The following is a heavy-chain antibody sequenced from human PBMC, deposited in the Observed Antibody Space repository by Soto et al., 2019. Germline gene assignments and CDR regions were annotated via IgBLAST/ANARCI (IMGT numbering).Heavy chain of an antibody. CDR3: AHIRCIVGSCNNVFDL. CDR1: GFSLSTSGEG. V-gene: IGHV2-5*01. D-gene: IGHD2-15*01. J-gene: IGHJ3*01. CDR2: IYWRDDK. Sequence: QITLKESGPTLVQPTQTLTLTCTFSGFSLSTSGEGVGWIRQPPGKALEWLALIYWRDDKRYSPSLKSRLTISKDTSKNQVVLTMTSLDPVDTATYYCAHIRCIVGSCNNVFDLWGQGAMVTGSS.